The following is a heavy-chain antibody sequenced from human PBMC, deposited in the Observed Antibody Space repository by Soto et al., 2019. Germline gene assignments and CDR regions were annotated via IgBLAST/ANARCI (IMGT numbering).Heavy chain of an antibody. V-gene: IGHV3-53*01. Sequence: RLSCAASGFTVSSNYMSWVRQAPGKGLEWVSVIYSGGSTYYADSVKGRFTISRDNSKNTLYLQMNSLRAEDTAVYYCARVRRYFDRFYNYGMDVWGQGTTVTVSS. CDR3: ARVRRYFDRFYNYGMDV. CDR1: GFTVSSNY. D-gene: IGHD3-9*01. CDR2: IYSGGST. J-gene: IGHJ6*02.